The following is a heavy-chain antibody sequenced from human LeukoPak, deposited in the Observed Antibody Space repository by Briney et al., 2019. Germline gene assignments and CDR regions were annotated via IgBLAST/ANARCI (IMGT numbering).Heavy chain of an antibody. D-gene: IGHD1-1*01. Sequence: GRSLRLSCAASGFTFSSYGMHWVRQAPGKGLEWVAVISYDGSNKYYADSVKGRFTISRDNSKNTLYLQMNSLRAEDTAVYYCAKEGKLERRFFDYWGQGTLVTVSS. J-gene: IGHJ4*02. CDR2: ISYDGSNK. V-gene: IGHV3-30*18. CDR1: GFTFSSYG. CDR3: AKEGKLERRFFDY.